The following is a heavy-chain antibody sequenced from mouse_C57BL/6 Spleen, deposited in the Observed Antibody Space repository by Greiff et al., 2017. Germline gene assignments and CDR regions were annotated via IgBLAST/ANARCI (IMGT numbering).Heavy chain of an antibody. D-gene: IGHD2-1*01. CDR2: IDPSDSYT. CDR1: GYTFTSYW. CDR3: ARRGIGYYGNLYYAMDY. J-gene: IGHJ4*01. Sequence: QVQLQQSGAELVMPGASVKLSCKASGYTFTSYWMHWVKQRPGQGLEWIGEIDPSDSYTNYNQKFKGKSTLTVDKSSSTAYMQLSSLTSEDSAVYYCARRGIGYYGNLYYAMDYWGQGTSVTVSS. V-gene: IGHV1-69*01.